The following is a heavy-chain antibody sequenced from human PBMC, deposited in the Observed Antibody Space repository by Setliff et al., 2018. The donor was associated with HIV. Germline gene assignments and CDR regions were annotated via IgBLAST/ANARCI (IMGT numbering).Heavy chain of an antibody. CDR2: IYRFGST. Sequence: PSETLSLTCAVSGGSINSNNWWSWVRQPPGKGLEWIGEIYRFGSTNYNPSLKSRVTISVDKSKNQFSLKLSSVTAADTAVYYCARDGGGMMVRGVLYYWGQGTLVTVSS. CDR3: ARDGGGMMVRGVLYY. CDR1: GGSINSNNW. D-gene: IGHD3-10*01. V-gene: IGHV4-4*02. J-gene: IGHJ4*02.